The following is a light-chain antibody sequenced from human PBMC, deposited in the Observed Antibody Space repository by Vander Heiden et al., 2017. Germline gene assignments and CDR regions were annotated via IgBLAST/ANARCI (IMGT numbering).Light chain of an antibody. CDR1: QSVSSN. CDR3: KQYNNWPPWT. V-gene: IGKV3-15*01. J-gene: IGKJ1*01. CDR2: GAS. Sequence: EIVMTQSPATLPVSPGERATLSCRASQSVSSNLAWYQQKPGQAPRLLIYGASTRATGIPARFSGSGSGTDFTLTISSLQSEDFAVYYCKQYNNWPPWTFGQGTKVEIK.